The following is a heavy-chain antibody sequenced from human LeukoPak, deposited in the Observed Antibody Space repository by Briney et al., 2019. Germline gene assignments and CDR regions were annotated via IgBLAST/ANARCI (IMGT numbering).Heavy chain of an antibody. D-gene: IGHD1-26*01. CDR1: GGSISSGSYY. V-gene: IGHV4-61*02. J-gene: IGHJ2*01. Sequence: SQTLSLTCTVSGGSISSGSYYWSWIRQPAGKGLEWIGRIYTSGSTNCNPSLKSRVTISVDTSKNQFSLKLSSVTAADTAVYYCARGYGSHWYFDLWGRGTLVTVSS. CDR2: IYTSGST. CDR3: ARGYGSHWYFDL.